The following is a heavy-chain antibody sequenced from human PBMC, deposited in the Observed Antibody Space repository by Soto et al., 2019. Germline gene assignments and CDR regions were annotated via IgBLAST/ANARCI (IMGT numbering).Heavy chain of an antibody. CDR2: TYSDDDK. D-gene: IGHD6-19*01. J-gene: IGHJ4*02. CDR1: GFSLSTSGVG. CDR3: AHRRAGGGWRYFDY. V-gene: IGHV2-5*02. Sequence: QITLKESGPTLVKPTQTRTLTCTFSGFSLSTSGVGVGWIRQPPGKALEWLALTYSDDDKRYSPSLKGRLTITNDNAKNPVVLTMTHMSAVDTATYYGAHRRAGGGWRYFDYWGEGSLVTVFS.